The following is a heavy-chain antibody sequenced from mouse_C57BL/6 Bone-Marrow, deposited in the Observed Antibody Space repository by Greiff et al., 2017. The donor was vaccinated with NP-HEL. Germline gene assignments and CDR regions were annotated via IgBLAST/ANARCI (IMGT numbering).Heavy chain of an antibody. V-gene: IGHV1-69*01. CDR1: GYTFTGYW. CDR2: LDPSDGYT. J-gene: IGHJ2*01. CDR3: ARGRYQTDDCVSY. D-gene: IGHD1-1*01. Sequence: QVQLQQPGAELVMPGASVKLSCKASGYTFTGYWMHWVKQRPGQGLEWIGELDPSDGYTNYTQQFKGKTTLTVDTSSSTAYMQLSSLTSADSAVYYCARGRYQTDDCVSYWGQGTPLTVSS.